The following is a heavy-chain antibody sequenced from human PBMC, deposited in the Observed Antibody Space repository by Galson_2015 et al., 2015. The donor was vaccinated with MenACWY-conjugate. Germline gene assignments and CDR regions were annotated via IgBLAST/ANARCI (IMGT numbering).Heavy chain of an antibody. J-gene: IGHJ5*02. CDR2: ISTTGGTT. Sequence: SLRLSCAASGITFSSYAMSWVRQAPGKGLEWVSSISTTGGTTYYADSVKGRFTISRDNSKNTLYLQMNSLRAGDTAVYYCAQGAGSRWFDPWGQGTLV. D-gene: IGHD3-10*01. CDR3: AQGAGSRWFDP. CDR1: GITFSSYA. V-gene: IGHV3-23*01.